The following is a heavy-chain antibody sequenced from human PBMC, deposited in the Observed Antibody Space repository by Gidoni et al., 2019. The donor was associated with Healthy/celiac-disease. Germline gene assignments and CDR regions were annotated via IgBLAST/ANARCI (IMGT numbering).Heavy chain of an antibody. CDR1: GFSLSTSGMC. D-gene: IGHD1-26*01. J-gene: IGHJ3*02. V-gene: IGHV2-70*01. Sequence: CTFSGFSLSTSGMCVSWIRQPPGKALEWLALIDWDDDKYYSTSLKTRLTISKDTSKNQVVLTMTNMDPVDTATYYCARIGSGSYYDAFDIWGQGTMVTVSS. CDR3: ARIGSGSYYDAFDI. CDR2: IDWDDDK.